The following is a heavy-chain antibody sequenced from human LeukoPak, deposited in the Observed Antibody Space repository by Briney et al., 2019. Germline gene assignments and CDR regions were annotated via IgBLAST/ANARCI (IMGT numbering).Heavy chain of an antibody. CDR2: ISGSCGST. CDR1: GFTFSSYA. V-gene: IGHV3-23*01. D-gene: IGHD3-22*01. J-gene: IGHJ4*02. Sequence: GGSLRLSCAASGFTFSSYAMSWVRQAPGKGLEWVSAISGSCGSTYYADSVKGRFTISRDNSKNTLYLQMNSLRAEDTAVYYCALTYYYDRSRTFDYWGQGTLITVSS. CDR3: ALTYYYDRSRTFDY.